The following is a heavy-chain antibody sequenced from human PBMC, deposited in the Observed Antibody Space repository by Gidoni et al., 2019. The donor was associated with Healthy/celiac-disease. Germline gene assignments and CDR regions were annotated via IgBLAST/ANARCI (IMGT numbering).Heavy chain of an antibody. V-gene: IGHV4-39*01. D-gene: IGHD6-19*01. J-gene: IGHJ4*02. CDR2: IYYSGST. CDR1: SSYY. Sequence: SSYYWGWIRQPPGKGLEWIGSIYYSGSTYYNPSLKRRVTISVDTSKNQFSLKLSSVTAADTAVYYCATYSSIFDYWGQGTLVTVSS. CDR3: ATYSSIFDY.